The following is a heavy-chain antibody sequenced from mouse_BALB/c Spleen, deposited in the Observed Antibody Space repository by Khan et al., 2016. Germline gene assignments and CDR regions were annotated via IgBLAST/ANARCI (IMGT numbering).Heavy chain of an antibody. V-gene: IGHV10S3*01. Sequence: EVQLVETGGGLVQPRGSLKLSCAASGFTFNTNAMNWVRQAPGKGLEWVSRIRSKSNNYATYYADSVKDRFTISRDDAQSMLYLQMNNSKNEDTAMYYCVRDTPFAYWGQGTLVTVSA. CDR3: VRDTPFAY. CDR2: IRSKSNNYAT. J-gene: IGHJ3*01. CDR1: GFTFNTNA.